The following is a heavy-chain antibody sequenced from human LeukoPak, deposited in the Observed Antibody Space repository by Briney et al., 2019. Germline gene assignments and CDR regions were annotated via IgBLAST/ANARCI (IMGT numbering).Heavy chain of an antibody. CDR3: ARDSSGYYYYFDY. J-gene: IGHJ4*02. Sequence: ASVKVSCKASGYTFTSYAMHWVRQAPGQRLEWMGWINAGNGNTKYSQEFQGRVTITRDTSASTAYMELSSLRSEDTAVYYCARDSSGYYYYFDYWGQGTLVTVSS. CDR2: INAGNGNT. D-gene: IGHD3-22*01. V-gene: IGHV1-3*01. CDR1: GYTFTSYA.